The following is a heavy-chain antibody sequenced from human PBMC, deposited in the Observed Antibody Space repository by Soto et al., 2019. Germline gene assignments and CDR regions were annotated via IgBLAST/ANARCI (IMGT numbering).Heavy chain of an antibody. CDR3: ARSAGGNFRIIIEGNNCFAP. V-gene: IGHV1-46*04. J-gene: IGHJ5*02. CDR1: RDTFTSYY. CDR2: INPNGGIP. D-gene: IGHD1-26*01. Sequence: ASVKVSCKAPRDTFTSYYIYWARQAPGPGLEWLGVINPNGGIPIYAQQLRGRVTMTRDTSTSTVYMELRSLSSEDTAFYYCARSAGGNFRIIIEGNNCFAPWGQGSLVKVSS.